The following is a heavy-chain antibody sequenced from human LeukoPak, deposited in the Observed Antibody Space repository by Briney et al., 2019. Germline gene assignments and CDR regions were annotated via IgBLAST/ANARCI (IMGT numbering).Heavy chain of an antibody. D-gene: IGHD3-10*01. Sequence: PGGSLRLSCAASGFTFSDYYMSWIRQSPGKGLEWVSHISSSGSTMYYADSVKGRFTISRDNAKSSLHLRMNSLRAEDTAVYYCARWGSGSSPFDNWGQGALVTVSS. CDR2: ISSSGSTM. J-gene: IGHJ4*02. CDR3: ARWGSGSSPFDN. V-gene: IGHV3-11*01. CDR1: GFTFSDYY.